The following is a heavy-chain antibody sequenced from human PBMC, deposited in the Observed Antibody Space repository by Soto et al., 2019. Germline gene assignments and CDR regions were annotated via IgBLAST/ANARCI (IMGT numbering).Heavy chain of an antibody. D-gene: IGHD2-2*01. CDR2: ISSSNNYI. CDR1: GFTFSDYY. CDR3: AREGYCSSTTCHYGMDV. V-gene: IGHV3-11*06. J-gene: IGHJ6*02. Sequence: QVQLVESGGGLVKPGGSLRLSCAASGFTFSDYYMSWIRQATGKGLEWVTFISSSNNYIQYADSGKDRFTVSRDNAKNSLFLQMNSLRAEDTAVYYCAREGYCSSTTCHYGMDVWGQGTTVTVSS.